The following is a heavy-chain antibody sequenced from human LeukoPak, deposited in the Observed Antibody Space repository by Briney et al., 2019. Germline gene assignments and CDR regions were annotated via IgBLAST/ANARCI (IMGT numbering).Heavy chain of an antibody. D-gene: IGHD6-13*01. CDR3: ARGGGVYSSSWSDFDY. V-gene: IGHV3-48*01. CDR2: ISSSSSTI. CDR1: GFTFSSYS. J-gene: IGHJ4*02. Sequence: GGSLRLSCAASGFTFSSYSMNWVRQAPGKGLEWVSYISSSSSTIYYADSVKGRFTISRDNAKNSLYLQMNSLRAEDTAVYYCARGGGVYSSSWSDFDYWGQGTLVTVSS.